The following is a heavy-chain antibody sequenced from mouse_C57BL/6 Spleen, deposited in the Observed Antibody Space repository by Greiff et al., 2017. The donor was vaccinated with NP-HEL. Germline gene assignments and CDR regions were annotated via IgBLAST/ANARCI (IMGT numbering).Heavy chain of an antibody. Sequence: QVQLKQSGPELVKPGASVKISCKASGYAFSSSWMNWVKQRPGKGLEWIGRIYPGDGDTNYNGKFKGKATLTADKSSSTAYMQLSSLTSEDSAVYFCARKGDYYGSSYHWYFDVWGTGTTVTVSS. CDR1: GYAFSSSW. CDR3: ARKGDYYGSSYHWYFDV. D-gene: IGHD1-1*01. J-gene: IGHJ1*03. V-gene: IGHV1-82*01. CDR2: IYPGDGDT.